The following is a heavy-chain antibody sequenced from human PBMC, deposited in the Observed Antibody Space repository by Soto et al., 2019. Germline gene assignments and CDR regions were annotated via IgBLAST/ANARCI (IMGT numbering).Heavy chain of an antibody. CDR3: AKDPNSSGWYGYYYYYYLDV. V-gene: IGHV3-30*18. J-gene: IGHJ6*03. D-gene: IGHD6-19*01. CDR2: ISYDGSNE. CDR1: GFTFSSYG. Sequence: TGGSLRLSCAASGFTFSSYGMHWVRQAPGKGLEWVAVISYDGSNEYYADSVKGRFTISRDNSKNTLYLHMNSLRAEDTAVYYCAKDPNSSGWYGYYYYYYLDVWGKGTTVTVSS.